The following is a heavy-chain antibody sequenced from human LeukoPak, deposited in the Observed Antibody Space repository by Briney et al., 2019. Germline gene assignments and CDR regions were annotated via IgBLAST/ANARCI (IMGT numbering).Heavy chain of an antibody. CDR2: ISYDGSNK. V-gene: IGHV3-30*18. Sequence: GGSLRLSCAASGFTFSSYGMHWVRQAPGKGLEWVAVISYDGSNKYYADSVKGRFTISRDNSKNTLYLQMNSLRAEDTAVYYCAKVDQLVVVTGFDHWGQGTLVTVSS. D-gene: IGHD2-21*02. CDR3: AKVDQLVVVTGFDH. J-gene: IGHJ4*02. CDR1: GFTFSSYG.